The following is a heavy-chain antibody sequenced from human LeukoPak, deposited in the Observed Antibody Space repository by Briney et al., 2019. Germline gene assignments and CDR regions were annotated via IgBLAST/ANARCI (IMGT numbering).Heavy chain of an antibody. D-gene: IGHD3-16*01. J-gene: IGHJ3*02. Sequence: PGGSLRLSCAASGFTFSSYAMSWVRQAPRKGLEWVSGISGSGGSTFYADSVKGRFTISRDNSKNTLYLQMNSLRAEDTAVYYCAKDRVAFGGADAFDMWGQGTMVTVSS. CDR1: GFTFSSYA. CDR3: AKDRVAFGGADAFDM. V-gene: IGHV3-23*01. CDR2: ISGSGGST.